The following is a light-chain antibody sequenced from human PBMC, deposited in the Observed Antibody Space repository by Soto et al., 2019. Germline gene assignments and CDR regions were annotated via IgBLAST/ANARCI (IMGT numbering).Light chain of an antibody. CDR1: SSDVGGYNY. CDR3: SSYTSSSSDV. Sequence: QSVLSRTASVSGSPGQSITISCTGTSSDVGGYNYVSWYQQHPGKAPKLMIYEVSNRPSGVSNRFSGSKSGNTASLTISGLQAEDEADYYCSSYTSSSSDVFGTGTKVTVL. J-gene: IGLJ1*01. CDR2: EVS. V-gene: IGLV2-14*01.